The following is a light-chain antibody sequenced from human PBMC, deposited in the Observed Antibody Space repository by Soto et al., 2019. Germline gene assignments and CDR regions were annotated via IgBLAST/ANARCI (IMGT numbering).Light chain of an antibody. CDR3: TSYTTTTTHV. CDR1: SSDVGGYNY. V-gene: IGLV2-14*03. CDR2: EVI. Sequence: QSSLTRPASVSWSPGQSIPISCTGTSSDVGGYNYVSWYQQHPGKAPKLMIYEVINRPSGVSSRFSGSKSGNTASLTISGLQAEDDADYYCTSYTTTTTHVFGTGTKVTVL. J-gene: IGLJ1*01.